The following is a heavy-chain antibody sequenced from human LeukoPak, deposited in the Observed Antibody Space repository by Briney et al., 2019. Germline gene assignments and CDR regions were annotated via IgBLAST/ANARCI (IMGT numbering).Heavy chain of an antibody. CDR2: IYHSGST. D-gene: IGHD6-19*01. CDR1: GGSISSSNW. V-gene: IGHV4-4*02. Sequence: SGTLSLTCAVSGGSISSSNWWSWVRQPPGKGLEWIGEIYHSGSTNYNPSLKSRVTISVDTSKNQFSLKLSSVTAADTAVYYCARGGSSGWYNDAFDIWGQGTMVTVSS. J-gene: IGHJ3*02. CDR3: ARGGSSGWYNDAFDI.